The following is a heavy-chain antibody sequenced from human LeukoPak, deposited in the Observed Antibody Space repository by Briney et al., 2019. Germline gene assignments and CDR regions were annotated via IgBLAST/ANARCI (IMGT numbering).Heavy chain of an antibody. CDR1: GYTFTGYY. J-gene: IGHJ4*02. CDR2: INPSGGST. Sequence: ASVKVSCKASGYTFTGYYMHWVRQAPGQGLEWMGIINPSGGSTSYAQKFQGRVTMTRDTSTSTVYMELSSLRSEDTAVYYCARDQKRDGYKGEFDYWGQGTLVTVSS. D-gene: IGHD5-24*01. V-gene: IGHV1-46*01. CDR3: ARDQKRDGYKGEFDY.